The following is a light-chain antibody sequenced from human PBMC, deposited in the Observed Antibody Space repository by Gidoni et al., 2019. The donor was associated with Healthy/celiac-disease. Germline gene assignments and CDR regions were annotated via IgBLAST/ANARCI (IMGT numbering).Light chain of an antibody. CDR1: KLLDKY. V-gene: IGLV3-1*01. CDR3: QAWDSSTAM. CDR2: QDS. Sequence: SYEMNQPASVSVSPGQTASITCAGDKLLDKYSCCYQQKQGHSPVLVIYQDSKRHSGIPDRFSGSTSVNTATLTISWTQAMDEADYYCQAWDSSTAMFGGGTKLTVL. J-gene: IGLJ3*02.